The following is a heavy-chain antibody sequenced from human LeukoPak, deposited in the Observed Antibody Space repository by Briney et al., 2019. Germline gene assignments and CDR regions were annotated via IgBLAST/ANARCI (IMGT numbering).Heavy chain of an antibody. CDR3: VKVGGSWFDP. D-gene: IGHD3-16*01. CDR1: GDTFRDYS. CDR2: INPDTGGT. J-gene: IGHJ5*02. V-gene: IGHV1-2*02. Sequence: ASVKVSCKASGDTFRDYSIHWVRQAPGQGLEWMGWINPDTGGTKFAQRFQGRVTMTRNASIRTVYMEVSRLTSDDTAIYFCVKVGGSWFDPWGQGTLVTVSS.